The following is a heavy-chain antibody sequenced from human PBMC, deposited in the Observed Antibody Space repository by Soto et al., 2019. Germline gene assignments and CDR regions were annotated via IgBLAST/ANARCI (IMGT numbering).Heavy chain of an antibody. Sequence: QVQLVQSGAEVKKPGASVKVSCKASGYSFTSYGISWVRQAPGQGLEWMGWISTYNDNTNYAQNLQGRVTLTTDTPTSKAYMELRSLRSDDTAVYYFARDRVGATGDYWGQGTLVTVYS. CDR3: ARDRVGATGDY. CDR1: GYSFTSYG. V-gene: IGHV1-18*01. J-gene: IGHJ4*02. D-gene: IGHD1-26*01. CDR2: ISTYNDNT.